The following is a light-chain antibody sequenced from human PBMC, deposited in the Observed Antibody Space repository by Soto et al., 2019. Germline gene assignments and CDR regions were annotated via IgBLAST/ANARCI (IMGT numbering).Light chain of an antibody. CDR3: SSYTSSSTYV. V-gene: IGLV2-14*01. CDR2: EVS. CDR1: SGDVGGYNY. Sequence: QSALTQPASVSGSPGQSITISCTGTSGDVGGYNYVSWYQQHPSKAPKLMIYEVSNRPSGVSNRFSGSKSGNTASLTISGLQAEDGADFYCSSYTSSSTYVFGTGTKVTVL. J-gene: IGLJ1*01.